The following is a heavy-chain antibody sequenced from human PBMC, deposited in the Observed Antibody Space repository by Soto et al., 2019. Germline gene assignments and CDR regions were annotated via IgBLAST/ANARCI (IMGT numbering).Heavy chain of an antibody. CDR1: GGSISSGGYY. V-gene: IGHV4-31*03. J-gene: IGHJ6*02. Sequence: PSETLSLTCTVSGGSISSGGYYWSWIRQHPGKGLEWIGYIYYSGSTYYNPSLKSRVTISVDTSKNQFSLKLSSVTAADTAVYYCARGNWGSYHGGMDVWGQGTTVTVSS. CDR3: ARGNWGSYHGGMDV. D-gene: IGHD3-16*02. CDR2: IYYSGST.